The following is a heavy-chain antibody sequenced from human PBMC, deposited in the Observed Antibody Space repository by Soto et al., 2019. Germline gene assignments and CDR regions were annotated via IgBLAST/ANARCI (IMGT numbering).Heavy chain of an antibody. J-gene: IGHJ5*02. D-gene: IGHD4-17*01. Sequence: GGSLRLSCAASGFTFSSYAMSWVRQAPGKGLEWVSAISGSGGSTYYADSVKGRFTISRDNSKNTLYLQMNSLRAEDTAVYYCASVQNDYGDHHVPPNWFDPWGQGTLVTVSS. V-gene: IGHV3-23*01. CDR3: ASVQNDYGDHHVPPNWFDP. CDR2: ISGSGGST. CDR1: GFTFSSYA.